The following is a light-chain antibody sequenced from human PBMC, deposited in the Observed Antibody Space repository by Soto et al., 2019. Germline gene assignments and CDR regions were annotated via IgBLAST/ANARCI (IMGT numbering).Light chain of an antibody. CDR1: QIVTSS. CDR3: QPYNNWPLT. Sequence: EIVLTQSPATLSLSPGTGATLSCRASQIVTSSLAWYQQRPGQAPRLLIYDTFTRATGIPARFSAKGAGTDFTLTISSLEPEDSAVYFCQPYNNWPLTFGGGTKVESK. J-gene: IGKJ4*01. CDR2: DTF. V-gene: IGKV3-11*01.